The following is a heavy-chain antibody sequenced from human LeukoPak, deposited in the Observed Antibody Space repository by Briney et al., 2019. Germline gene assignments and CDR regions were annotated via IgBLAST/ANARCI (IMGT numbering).Heavy chain of an antibody. J-gene: IGHJ3*02. CDR3: ARDTAMVNAFDI. Sequence: SETLSLTRTVSGGSISSGDYYWSWIRQPPGKGLEWIGYIYYSGSTYYNPSLKSRVTISVDTSKNQFSLKLSSVTAADTAVYYCARDTAMVNAFDIWGQGTMVTVSS. V-gene: IGHV4-30-4*01. D-gene: IGHD5-18*01. CDR2: IYYSGST. CDR1: GGSISSGDYY.